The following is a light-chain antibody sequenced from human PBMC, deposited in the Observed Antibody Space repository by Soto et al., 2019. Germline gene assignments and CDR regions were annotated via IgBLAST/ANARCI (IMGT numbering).Light chain of an antibody. CDR1: QSVSID. V-gene: IGKV3-15*01. CDR2: GAS. CDR3: QQYGKWTIT. J-gene: IGKJ5*01. Sequence: EIVITQSPATLSVSPGERATLSCRASQSVSIDLAWYKQTPGQAPRLLIYGASNRATGIPEMFSRSGAGTECTRTISRLEPEDVAVYYCQQYGKWTITFGQGTRLEIK.